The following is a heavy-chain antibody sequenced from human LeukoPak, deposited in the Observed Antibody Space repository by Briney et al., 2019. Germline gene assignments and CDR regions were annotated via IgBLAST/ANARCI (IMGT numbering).Heavy chain of an antibody. V-gene: IGHV3-21*01. Sequence: GGSLRLSCAASGFTFSSYTMHWIRQAPGKGLEWVSSIGGSNSYIFYADSVKGRFTVSRDNAKDSLYLQMNSLRAEDTAVYYCARALTTLTYEGYWGQGTLVTVSS. J-gene: IGHJ4*02. D-gene: IGHD1-1*01. CDR1: GFTFSSYT. CDR3: ARALTTLTYEGY. CDR2: IGGSNSYI.